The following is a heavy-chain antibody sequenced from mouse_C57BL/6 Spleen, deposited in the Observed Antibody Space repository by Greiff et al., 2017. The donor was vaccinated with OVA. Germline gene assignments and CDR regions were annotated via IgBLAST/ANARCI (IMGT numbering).Heavy chain of an antibody. J-gene: IGHJ3*01. V-gene: IGHV1-15*01. CDR2: IDPETGGT. CDR3: TRSGGFAY. CDR1: GYTFTDYE. Sequence: VQLQQSGAELVRPGASVTPSCKASGYTFTDYEMHWVKQTPVHGLEWIGAIDPETGGTAYNQKFKGKAILTADKSSSTAYMELRSLTSEDSAVYYCTRSGGFAYWGQGTLVTVSA. D-gene: IGHD3-1*01.